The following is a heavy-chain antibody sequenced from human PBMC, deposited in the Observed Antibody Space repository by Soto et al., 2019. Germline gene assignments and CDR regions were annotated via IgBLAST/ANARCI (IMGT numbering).Heavy chain of an antibody. Sequence: ATLSLACSVSGGSISSFTFYWGWIRQPPGKGLEWIGTVYYNENTYYNPSLKSRVTITVDTAKNQFSLNLRSVTAADTAMYFCARRERYYGSPGWFDPWGPRTLVTVSS. V-gene: IGHV4-39*01. CDR2: VYYNENT. CDR1: GGSISSFTFY. D-gene: IGHD3-10*01. J-gene: IGHJ5*02. CDR3: ARRERYYGSPGWFDP.